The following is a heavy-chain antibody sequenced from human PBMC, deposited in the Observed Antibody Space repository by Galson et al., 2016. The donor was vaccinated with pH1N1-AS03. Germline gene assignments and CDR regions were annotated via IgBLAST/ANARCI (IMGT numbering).Heavy chain of an antibody. CDR3: ARGHYSSSFYWFDP. CDR1: GDSVSSNSAA. Sequence: CAISGDSVSSNSAAWNWIRQSPSRGLEWLGRTYYRSKWYNDYAVSVKSRITISPDTSKNQFSLQLNSVTPEDTAVYYCARGHYSSSFYWFDPWGQGTLVTVSS. D-gene: IGHD6-6*01. CDR2: TYYRSKWYN. J-gene: IGHJ5*02. V-gene: IGHV6-1*01.